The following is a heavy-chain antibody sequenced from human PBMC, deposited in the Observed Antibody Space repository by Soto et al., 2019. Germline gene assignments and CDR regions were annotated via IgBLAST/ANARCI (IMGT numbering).Heavy chain of an antibody. CDR3: ARSSSGWYSMFDY. V-gene: IGHV2-5*01. J-gene: IGHJ4*02. CDR2: IYWNDDK. Sequence: QITLKESGPTLVKPTQTLTLPCTFSGFSLSPCGVGVGWIRQPPGKALEWLALIYWNDDKHYSTLLKSRLTITKYTSKNQVVLRMTNMDPVDTGTYDCARSSSGWYSMFDYWGQGTLVTVSS. CDR1: GFSLSPCGVG. D-gene: IGHD3-22*01.